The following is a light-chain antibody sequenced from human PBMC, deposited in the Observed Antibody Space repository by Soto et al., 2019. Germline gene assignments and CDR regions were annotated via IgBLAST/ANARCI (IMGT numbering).Light chain of an antibody. J-gene: IGKJ2*01. CDR2: DAS. V-gene: IGKV3-11*01. CDR1: QSVSSY. Sequence: EIVSTQSPATLSLSPGERATLSCRASQSVSSYLAWYQQKPGQAPMLLIYDASKRATGIPARFSGSGSGTDFTLTISSLEPDDSAVYYCQQRDNWPHTFGQGTKLEIK. CDR3: QQRDNWPHT.